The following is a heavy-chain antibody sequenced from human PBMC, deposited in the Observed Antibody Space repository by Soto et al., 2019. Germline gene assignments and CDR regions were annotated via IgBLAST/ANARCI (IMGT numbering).Heavy chain of an antibody. Sequence: QLQLQESGPGLVKPSETLSLTCTVSGGSFSSSTYYWGWIRQPPGKGLEWIGSMYSGGNTYYNPSLTSRVTVPVDTSTNHFSLKLTSVTAADTAMYYCARQPYDSTGYYYGAWGQGTLVTVSS. J-gene: IGHJ5*02. D-gene: IGHD3-22*01. CDR3: ARQPYDSTGYYYGA. CDR2: MYSGGNT. CDR1: GGSFSSSTYY. V-gene: IGHV4-39*01.